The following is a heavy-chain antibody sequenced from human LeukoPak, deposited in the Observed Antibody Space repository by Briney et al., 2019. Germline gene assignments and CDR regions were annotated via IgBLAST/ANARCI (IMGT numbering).Heavy chain of an antibody. CDR1: GYTFNSYD. CDR2: ISAYNGNT. D-gene: IGHD2-15*01. Sequence: GASVKVSCKASGYTFNSYDISLVRQAPGQGLEWMGWISAYNGNTNYAQKLQGRVTMTTDTSTSTAYMELRSLRSDDTAVYCCAREGWYSRWFDPRGQGTLVTVSS. J-gene: IGHJ5*02. CDR3: AREGWYSRWFDP. V-gene: IGHV1-18*01.